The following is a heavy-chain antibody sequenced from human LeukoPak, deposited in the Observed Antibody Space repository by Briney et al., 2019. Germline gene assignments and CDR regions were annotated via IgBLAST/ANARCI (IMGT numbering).Heavy chain of an antibody. Sequence: ASVKVSCKASGYTFTSYGISWVRQAPGQGLEWMGWISAYNGNTNYAQKFQGRVTITADESTSTAYMELSSLRSEDTAVYYCARETYYYDSSEGDYYYYYMDVWGKGTTVTISS. J-gene: IGHJ6*03. D-gene: IGHD3-22*01. CDR1: GYTFTSYG. CDR2: ISAYNGNT. V-gene: IGHV1-18*01. CDR3: ARETYYYDSSEGDYYYYYMDV.